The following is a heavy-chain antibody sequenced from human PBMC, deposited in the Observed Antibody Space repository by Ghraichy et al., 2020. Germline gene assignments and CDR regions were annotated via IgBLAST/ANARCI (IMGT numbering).Heavy chain of an antibody. D-gene: IGHD2-8*01. Sequence: LSLTCAASGFTFSSYSMNWVRQAPGKGLEWVSSISSSSSYIYYADSVKGRFTISRDNAKNSLYLQMNSLRAEDTAVYYCARDSEYCTNGVCYHNWGQGTLVTVSS. CDR1: GFTFSSYS. CDR3: ARDSEYCTNGVCYHN. V-gene: IGHV3-21*01. J-gene: IGHJ4*02. CDR2: ISSSSSYI.